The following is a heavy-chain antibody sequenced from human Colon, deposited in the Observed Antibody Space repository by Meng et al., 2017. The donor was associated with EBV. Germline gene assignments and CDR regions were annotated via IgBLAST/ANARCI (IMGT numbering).Heavy chain of an antibody. Sequence: QVQLPQWGAGLLKPSETLSLTCTVDGGSFSDSYWTWIRQPPGKGLEWIGEINHVGSTTYNPSLKSRVTISVDTSKNQFSLKLSSVTAADAAVYYCASSDCSGGTCYLDCWGQGTLVTVSS. V-gene: IGHV4-34*01. D-gene: IGHD2-15*01. J-gene: IGHJ4*02. CDR3: ASSDCSGGTCYLDC. CDR1: GGSFSDSY. CDR2: INHVGST.